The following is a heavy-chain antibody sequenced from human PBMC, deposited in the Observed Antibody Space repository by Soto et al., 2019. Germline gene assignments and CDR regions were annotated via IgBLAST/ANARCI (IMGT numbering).Heavy chain of an antibody. CDR3: ARDDRIAAAALFDY. V-gene: IGHV1-18*01. CDR2: ISAYNGNT. D-gene: IGHD6-13*01. CDR1: GYTFTSYG. J-gene: IGHJ4*01. Sequence: QVQLVQSGAEVKKPGASVKVSCKASGYTFTSYGISWLRQAPGQGLEWMGWISAYNGNTNYAQNHQGRVPMTTDTSTSTAYMELRSLRSDATAVYYCARDDRIAAAALFDYCGHGTLVTFSS.